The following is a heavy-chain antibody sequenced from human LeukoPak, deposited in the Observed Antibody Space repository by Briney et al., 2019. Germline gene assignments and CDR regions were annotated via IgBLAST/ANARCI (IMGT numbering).Heavy chain of an antibody. CDR3: ARRVGISKKYYFDY. CDR1: GGSISDYY. Sequence: ETLSLTCTFSGGSISDYYWTWIRHPPGKGLEGIGYVSDSGISNCDVSLKSRVTISIDKSKNQFSLRLSSVTAADTAVYYCARRVGISKKYYFDYWGQGTLVTVSS. CDR2: VSDSGIS. J-gene: IGHJ4*02. D-gene: IGHD2-21*01. V-gene: IGHV4-59*12.